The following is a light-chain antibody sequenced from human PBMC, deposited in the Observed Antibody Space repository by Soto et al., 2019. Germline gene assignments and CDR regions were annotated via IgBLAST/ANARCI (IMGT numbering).Light chain of an antibody. CDR2: EVS. CDR3: LQSLQFPLT. CDR1: QTLLHSNGKSY. J-gene: IGKJ4*01. Sequence: DIVMTQTPLSLSVTPGQSASISCKSSQTLLHSNGKSYLYWYLQKAGQPPQLLIYEVSNRFSGVPDRFSGSGSWTDFTLKISRVEAEAVGVYYCLQSLQFPLTFGGGTKVEIK. V-gene: IGKV2D-29*01.